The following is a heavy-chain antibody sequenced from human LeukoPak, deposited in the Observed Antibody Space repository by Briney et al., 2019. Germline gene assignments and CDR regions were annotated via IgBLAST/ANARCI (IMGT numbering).Heavy chain of an antibody. CDR3: TTSIVVVPAATSLDY. V-gene: IGHV3-15*01. Sequence: WIRQPPGKGLEWVGRIKSKTDGGTTDYAAPVKGRFTISRDDSKNTLYLQMNSLKTEDTAVYYCTTSIVVVPAATSLDYWGQGTLVTVSS. D-gene: IGHD2-2*01. CDR2: IKSKTDGGTT. J-gene: IGHJ4*02.